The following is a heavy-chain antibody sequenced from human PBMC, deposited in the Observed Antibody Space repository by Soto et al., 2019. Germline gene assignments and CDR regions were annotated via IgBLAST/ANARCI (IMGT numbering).Heavy chain of an antibody. D-gene: IGHD3-3*01. J-gene: IGHJ6*02. CDR1: GFTFSSYA. Sequence: PGGSLRLSCAASGFTFSSYAMHWVRQAPGKGLEWVAVISYDGSNKYYADSVKGRFTISRDNSKNTLYLQMNSLRAEDTAVYYCARGGPDKRFLEWLYPYYGMDVWGQGTTVTVSS. CDR3: ARGGPDKRFLEWLYPYYGMDV. CDR2: ISYDGSNK. V-gene: IGHV3-30-3*01.